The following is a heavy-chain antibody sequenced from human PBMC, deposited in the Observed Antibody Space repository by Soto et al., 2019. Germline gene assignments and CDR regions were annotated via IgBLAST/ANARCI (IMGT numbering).Heavy chain of an antibody. V-gene: IGHV4-31*03. D-gene: IGHD6-13*01. Sequence: ASETLSLTCTVSGGSISSGGYYWSWIRQHPGKGLEWIGYIYYSGSTYYNPSLKSRVTISVDTSKNQFSLKLSSVTAADTAVYYCARRTLAAAAVDYWGQGTLVTVSS. J-gene: IGHJ4*02. CDR2: IYYSGST. CDR1: GGSISSGGYY. CDR3: ARRTLAAAAVDY.